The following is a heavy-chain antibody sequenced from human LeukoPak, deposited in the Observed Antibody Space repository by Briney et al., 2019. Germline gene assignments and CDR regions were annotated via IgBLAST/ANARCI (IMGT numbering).Heavy chain of an antibody. CDR3: ARERRYCSSTSCYTVDPFDY. CDR1: GGSISSYY. D-gene: IGHD2-2*02. V-gene: IGHV4-4*07. Sequence: SETLSLTCTVSGGSISSYYWSWIRQPAGKGLEWIGRIYTSGSTNYNPSLKSRVTMSVDTSKSQFSLKLSSVTAADTAVYYCARERRYCSSTSCYTVDPFDYWGQGTLVTVSS. CDR2: IYTSGST. J-gene: IGHJ4*02.